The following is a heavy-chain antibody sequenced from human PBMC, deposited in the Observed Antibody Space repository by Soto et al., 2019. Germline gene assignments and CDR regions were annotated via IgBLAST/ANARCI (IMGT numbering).Heavy chain of an antibody. CDR2: IGAGGGNT. V-gene: IGHV3-23*01. D-gene: IGHD2-8*01. Sequence: EVQLLESGGGLVQPGGSLRLSCVASEFTFAGYAMSWVRLAPGKGLQWVSGIGAGGGNTNYADSVKGRFTISRDNSKNSLYLQMDSLRAEDTAVYYCAKDGVSDWYFDVWGRGTLVTVSS. CDR3: AKDGVSDWYFDV. CDR1: EFTFAGYA. J-gene: IGHJ2*01.